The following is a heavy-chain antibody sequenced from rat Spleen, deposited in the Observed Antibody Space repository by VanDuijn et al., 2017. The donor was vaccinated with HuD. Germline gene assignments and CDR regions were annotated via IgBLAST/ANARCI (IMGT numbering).Heavy chain of an antibody. J-gene: IGHJ3*01. CDR1: GFSLTSDG. D-gene: IGHD1-4*01. Sequence: QVQLKESGPGLVQPSQTLSLTCTVSGFSLTSDGVSWVRQPPGKGLEWIAAVSSGGNTYYDSTLKSRLSISRDTSKSQVFLKMNSVQTEDTAMYFCASSGAGSWFAYWGQGTLVTVSS. V-gene: IGHV2S12*01. CDR2: VSSGGNT. CDR3: ASSGAGSWFAY.